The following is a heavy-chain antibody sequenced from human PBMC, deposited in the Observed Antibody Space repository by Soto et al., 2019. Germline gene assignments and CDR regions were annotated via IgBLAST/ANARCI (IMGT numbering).Heavy chain of an antibody. CDR1: GFTISTYA. J-gene: IGHJ6*02. CDR2: VTGSGST. CDR3: AKDRAAAGPGAYYYGMDV. V-gene: IGHV3-23*01. D-gene: IGHD6-13*01. Sequence: GSLRLSCAASGFTISTYAMTWVRQAPGKGLECVSGVTGSGSTYYADSVKGRFTISRDNSKNTLYLQMNSLRAEDTAVYYCAKDRAAAGPGAYYYGMDVWGQGTTVTV.